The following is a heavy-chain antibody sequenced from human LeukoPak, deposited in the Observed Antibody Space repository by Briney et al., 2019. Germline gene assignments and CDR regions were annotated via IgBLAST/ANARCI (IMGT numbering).Heavy chain of an antibody. J-gene: IGHJ4*02. CDR3: ASGYHLVD. D-gene: IGHD5-12*01. CDR1: GFTFSNAW. V-gene: IGHV3-15*01. Sequence: GGSLRLSCAVSGFTFSNAWMSWVRQAPGKGLEWVGRIKSKAAGGTIDYSTPVKGRFTISRDDSKNTLYLQMNSLKTEDTAVYYCASGYHLVDWGQGTLVTVSS. CDR2: IKSKAAGGTI.